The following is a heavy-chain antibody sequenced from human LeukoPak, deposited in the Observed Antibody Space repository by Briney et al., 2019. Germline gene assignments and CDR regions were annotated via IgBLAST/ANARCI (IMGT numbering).Heavy chain of an antibody. D-gene: IGHD1/OR15-1a*01. J-gene: IGHJ4*02. Sequence: GSLRLSCAASGPTLKNYAMNWVRQAPGKGLEWVSSISSSGGGTFYADSVKGRFTISRDNSKKTVYLQMQSLRVEDTAVYYCVKSNNLGGDYWGQGTLVTVSS. CDR3: VKSNNLGGDY. CDR1: GPTLKNYA. V-gene: IGHV3-23*01. CDR2: ISSSGGGT.